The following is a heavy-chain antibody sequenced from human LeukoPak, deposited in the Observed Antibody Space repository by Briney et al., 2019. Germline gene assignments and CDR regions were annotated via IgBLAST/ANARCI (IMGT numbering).Heavy chain of an antibody. J-gene: IGHJ4*02. V-gene: IGHV4-34*01. CDR3: ARRRSGYRIDY. CDR2: INHSGST. Sequence: PSETLSLTCAVYGGSFSGYYWSWIRQPPGKGLEWIGEINHSGSTNYNPSLKSRVTISVDTSKNQFSLKLSSVTAADTAVYYCARRRSGYRIDYWGQGTLVTVSS. CDR1: GGSFSGYY. D-gene: IGHD5-18*01.